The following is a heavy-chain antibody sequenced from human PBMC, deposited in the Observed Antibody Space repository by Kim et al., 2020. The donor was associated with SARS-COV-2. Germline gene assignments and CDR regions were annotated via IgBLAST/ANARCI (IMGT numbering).Heavy chain of an antibody. V-gene: IGHV3-30*07. Sequence: DSVKGRFTISRDNSKNTLYLQMNSLRAEDTAVYYCARDDDEDYYYYMDVWGKGTTVTVSS. CDR3: ARDDDEDYYYYMDV. J-gene: IGHJ6*03. D-gene: IGHD3-3*01.